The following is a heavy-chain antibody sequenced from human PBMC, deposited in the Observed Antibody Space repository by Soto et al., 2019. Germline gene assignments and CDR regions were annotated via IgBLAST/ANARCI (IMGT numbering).Heavy chain of an antibody. CDR1: GYTFTNND. V-gene: IGHV1-8*02. D-gene: IGHD5-18*01. Sequence: QGQLVQSGAEVKKPGASVKVSCKASGYTFTNNDVSWVRQATGQGLEWMGWMNPGSGDTGYAQKFQGRVTMTRDISIATAYMELNSLTSEDTAIYYCARMESFGSLNWFDPWGQGTLVTVAS. CDR3: ARMESFGSLNWFDP. CDR2: MNPGSGDT. J-gene: IGHJ5*02.